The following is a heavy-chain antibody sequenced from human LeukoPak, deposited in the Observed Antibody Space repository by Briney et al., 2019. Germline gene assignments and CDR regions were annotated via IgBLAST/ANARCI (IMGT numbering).Heavy chain of an antibody. Sequence: SETLSLTCTVSGGSVSSGSYYWSWTRQPPGKGLEWIGYIYYSGSTNYNPSLKSRVTISVDTSKNQFSLKLSSVTAADTAVYYCARGDFCSGRDYWGEGTLVTVSS. CDR1: GGSVSSGSYY. D-gene: IGHD3-3*01. V-gene: IGHV4-61*01. CDR2: IYYSGST. CDR3: ARGDFCSGRDY. J-gene: IGHJ4*02.